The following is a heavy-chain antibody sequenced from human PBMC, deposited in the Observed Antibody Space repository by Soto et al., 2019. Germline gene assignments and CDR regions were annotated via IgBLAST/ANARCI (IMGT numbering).Heavy chain of an antibody. J-gene: IGHJ3*02. CDR3: ARDRGVVAATLAFDI. V-gene: IGHV1-69*13. CDR1: GGTFSSYA. CDR2: IIPIFGTA. D-gene: IGHD2-15*01. Sequence: GASVKVSCKASGGTFSSYAISWVRQAPGQGLEWMGGIIPIFGTANYAQKFQGRVTITADESTSTAYMELSSLRSEDTAVYYCARDRGVVAATLAFDIWGQGTMVTVSS.